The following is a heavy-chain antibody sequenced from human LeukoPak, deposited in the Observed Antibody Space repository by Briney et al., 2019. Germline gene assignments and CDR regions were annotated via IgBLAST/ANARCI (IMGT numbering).Heavy chain of an antibody. CDR1: AFTFSNFW. CDR3: AKNLDYGDPLCDY. D-gene: IGHD4-17*01. Sequence: GGSLRLSCAASAFTFSNFWMSWVRQAPGKGLEWVSAISGSGGSTYYADSVKGRFTISRDNSKNTLYLQMNSLGAEDTAVYYCAKNLDYGDPLCDYWGQGTLVTVSS. J-gene: IGHJ4*02. V-gene: IGHV3-23*01. CDR2: ISGSGGST.